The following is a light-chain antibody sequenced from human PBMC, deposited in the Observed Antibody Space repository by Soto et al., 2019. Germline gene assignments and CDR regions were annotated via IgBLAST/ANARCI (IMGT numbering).Light chain of an antibody. CDR1: QTVGSRF. V-gene: IGKV3-20*01. J-gene: IGKJ5*01. CDR3: QQHGSSPST. CDR2: GAS. Sequence: EIVLTQSPGTPSLSPREKTTLSCRASQTVGSRFLVWYQQKPGQAPRLLTYGASGRATGIPDRFIGSGSGTDFTLTISRLEPEDFADYYCQQHGSSPSTFGQGTRLEIK.